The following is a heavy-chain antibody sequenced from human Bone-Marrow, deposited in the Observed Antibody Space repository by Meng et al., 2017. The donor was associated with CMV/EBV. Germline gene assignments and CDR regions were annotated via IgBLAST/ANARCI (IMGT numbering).Heavy chain of an antibody. CDR1: GFTFSSYA. CDR2: ISYDGSNK. V-gene: IGHV3-30*04. J-gene: IGHJ6*02. D-gene: IGHD6-6*01. Sequence: GESLRLSCAASGFTFSSYAMHWVRQAPGKGLEWVAVISYDGSNKYYADSVKGRFTISRDNSKNTLYLQMNSLRAEDTAVYYCARDLIAARTNYYYGMDVWGQGTTVTVSS. CDR3: ARDLIAARTNYYYGMDV.